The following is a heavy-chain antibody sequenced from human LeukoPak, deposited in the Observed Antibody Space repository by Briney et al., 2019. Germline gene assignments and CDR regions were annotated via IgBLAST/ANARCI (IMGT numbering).Heavy chain of an antibody. CDR1: GYTFTSYG. V-gene: IGHV1-18*01. D-gene: IGHD5-12*01. CDR2: ISAYNGNT. CDR3: ARDLRAFVATKGFDY. Sequence: ASVKVSCKASGYTFTSYGISWVRQAPGQGLEWMGWISAYNGNTNYAQKLQGRVTMTTDTSTSTAYMELRSLRSDDTAVYYCARDLRAFVATKGFDYWGQGTLVTASS. J-gene: IGHJ4*02.